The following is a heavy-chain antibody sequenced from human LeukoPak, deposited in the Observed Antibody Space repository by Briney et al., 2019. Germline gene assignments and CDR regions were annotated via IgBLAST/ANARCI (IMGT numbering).Heavy chain of an antibody. D-gene: IGHD2-8*01. CDR2: VVPIFGKA. V-gene: IGHV1-69*05. CDR1: GGTFSDYA. J-gene: IGHJ3*02. Sequence: ASVKVSCKASGGTFSDYAITWVRQAPGQGFEWMGGVVPIFGKAKYAQQFQGRVTIITDESTTTGYMELSSLKSEDTAVYYCSRGRGVHASFDIWGQGTMVTVSS. CDR3: SRGRGVHASFDI.